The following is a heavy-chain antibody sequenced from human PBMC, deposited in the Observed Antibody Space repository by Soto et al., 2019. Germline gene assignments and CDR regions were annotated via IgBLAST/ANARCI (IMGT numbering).Heavy chain of an antibody. CDR1: GFTFSNAW. Sequence: GGSLRLSCAASGFTFSNAWMNWVRQAPGKGLEWVGRIKSKTDGGTTDYAAPVKGRFTISRDDSKNTLYLQMNSLKTEDTAVYYCTTDLLAYCGGDCYSQTEGEIYWGQGTLVTVSS. D-gene: IGHD2-21*02. V-gene: IGHV3-15*07. CDR3: TTDLLAYCGGDCYSQTEGEIY. J-gene: IGHJ4*02. CDR2: IKSKTDGGTT.